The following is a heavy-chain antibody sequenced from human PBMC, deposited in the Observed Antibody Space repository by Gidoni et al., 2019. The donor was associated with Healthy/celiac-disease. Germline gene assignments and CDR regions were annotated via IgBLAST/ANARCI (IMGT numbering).Heavy chain of an antibody. Sequence: QVQLLESGGGVVQPGRSLRLSCAASGFTFSSYGMHWVRQAPGKGLEWVAVIWYDGSNKYYADSVKGRFTISRDNSKNTLYLQMNSLRAEDTAVYYCARDPEPYYYDSSGYFRYWGQGTLVTVSS. CDR3: ARDPEPYYYDSSGYFRY. V-gene: IGHV3-33*01. CDR1: GFTFSSYG. CDR2: IWYDGSNK. J-gene: IGHJ4*02. D-gene: IGHD3-22*01.